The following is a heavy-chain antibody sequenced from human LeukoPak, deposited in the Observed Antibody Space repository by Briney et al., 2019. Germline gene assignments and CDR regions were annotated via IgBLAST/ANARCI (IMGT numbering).Heavy chain of an antibody. CDR3: ARLRIVGATTNWFDP. Sequence: KPSETLSLTCAVYGGSFSGYYWSWLRQPPGKGLEWIGEINHSGSTNYNPSLKSRVTISVDTSKNQFSLKLSSVTAADTAVYYCARLRIVGATTNWFDPWGQGTLVTVSS. CDR2: INHSGST. J-gene: IGHJ5*02. V-gene: IGHV4-34*01. D-gene: IGHD1-26*01. CDR1: GGSFSGYY.